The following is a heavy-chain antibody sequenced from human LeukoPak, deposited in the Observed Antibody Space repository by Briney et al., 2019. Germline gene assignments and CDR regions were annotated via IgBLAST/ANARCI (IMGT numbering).Heavy chain of an antibody. Sequence: GASVKVSCKASGYTFTGYYMHWVRQAPGQGLEWMGRINPSSGGTNYAQKFQGRVTMTRDTSISTAYMELSRLRSDDTAVYYCARGREIYSSGWFSWGQGTLVTVSS. V-gene: IGHV1-2*06. CDR2: INPSSGGT. D-gene: IGHD6-19*01. CDR1: GYTFTGYY. J-gene: IGHJ4*02. CDR3: ARGREIYSSGWFS.